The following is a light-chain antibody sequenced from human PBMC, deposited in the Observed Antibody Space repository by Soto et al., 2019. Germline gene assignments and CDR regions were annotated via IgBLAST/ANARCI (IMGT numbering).Light chain of an antibody. CDR1: QSISSY. Sequence: DIQMTQSPSSLSASVRDRVTITCRASQSISSYLNWYQQIPGKAPILLIYAASSLQSGVPSRFSGSGSGTDFTLTISSLQPEDFATYYCQQTYNTPRTFGQGTKVEIK. J-gene: IGKJ1*01. V-gene: IGKV1-39*01. CDR3: QQTYNTPRT. CDR2: AAS.